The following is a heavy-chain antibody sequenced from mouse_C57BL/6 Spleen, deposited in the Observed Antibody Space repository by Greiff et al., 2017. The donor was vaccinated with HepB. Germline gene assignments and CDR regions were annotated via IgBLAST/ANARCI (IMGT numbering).Heavy chain of an antibody. V-gene: IGHV1-5*01. CDR2: IYPGNSDT. D-gene: IGHD2-5*01. Sequence: VQLQQSGTVLARPGASVKMSCKTSGYTFTSYWMHWVKQRPGQGLEWIGAIYPGNSDTSYNQKFKGKAKLTAVTSASTAYMELSSLTNEDSAVYYCTREGYSTSFAYWGQGTLVTVSA. J-gene: IGHJ3*01. CDR3: TREGYSTSFAY. CDR1: GYTFTSYW.